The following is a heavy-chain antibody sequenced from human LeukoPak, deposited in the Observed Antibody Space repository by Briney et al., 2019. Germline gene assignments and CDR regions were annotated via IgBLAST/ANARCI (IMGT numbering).Heavy chain of an antibody. CDR1: GFTFSSYA. V-gene: IGHV3-23*01. Sequence: SGGSLRLSCAASGFTFSSYAMSWVRQAPGKGLEWVSAISGSGGSTYYADSVKGRFTISRDNSKNTLYLQMNSLRAEDTAVYYCAKPHQPYCTNGVCYHFDYWGQGTLVTVSS. CDR3: AKPHQPYCTNGVCYHFDY. J-gene: IGHJ4*02. D-gene: IGHD2-8*01. CDR2: ISGSGGST.